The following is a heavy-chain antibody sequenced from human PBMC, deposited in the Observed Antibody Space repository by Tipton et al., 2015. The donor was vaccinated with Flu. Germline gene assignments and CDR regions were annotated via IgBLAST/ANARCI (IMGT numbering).Heavy chain of an antibody. CDR2: IYTSGST. J-gene: IGHJ6*02. V-gene: IGHV4-61*02. Sequence: TLSLTCTVSGGSISSGSYYWSWIRQPAGKGLEWIERIYTSGSTNYNPSLKSRVTISVDTSKNQFSLKLSSVTAADTAVYYCARDATMVRGPYYYYGMDVWGQGTTVTVSS. D-gene: IGHD3-10*01. CDR1: GGSISSGSYY. CDR3: ARDATMVRGPYYYYGMDV.